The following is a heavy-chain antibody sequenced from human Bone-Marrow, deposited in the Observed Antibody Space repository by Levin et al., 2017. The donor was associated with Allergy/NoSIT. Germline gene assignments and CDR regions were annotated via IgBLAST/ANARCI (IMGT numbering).Heavy chain of an antibody. CDR2: IKSKTHGGTT. CDR3: TTAPTTNRVIDY. Sequence: GGSLRLSCAASGFDFTDTWMHWVRQAPGKGLEWVGRIKSKTHGGTTDCAAPVKGRFSISRDDSENTLYLQMNNLKIEDTAVYYCTTAPTTNRVIDYWGQGTQVTVSS. V-gene: IGHV3-15*01. CDR1: GFDFTDTW. D-gene: IGHD1-1*01. J-gene: IGHJ4*02.